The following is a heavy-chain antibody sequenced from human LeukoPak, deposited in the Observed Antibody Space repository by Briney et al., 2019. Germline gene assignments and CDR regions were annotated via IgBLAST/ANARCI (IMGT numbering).Heavy chain of an antibody. V-gene: IGHV4-59*01. CDR2: IDNRCNT. Sequence: SETLSLTCTVSRGSISSYYWSWIRQPPGKGLEWIGYIDNRCNTNSNPSLKSRVTMSVDTSKNQFSLKLSSVIAADTAVYYCARGRITIFGVVIPHFDNWGQGTLVTVSS. CDR3: ARGRITIFGVVIPHFDN. CDR1: RGSISSYY. D-gene: IGHD3-3*01. J-gene: IGHJ4*02.